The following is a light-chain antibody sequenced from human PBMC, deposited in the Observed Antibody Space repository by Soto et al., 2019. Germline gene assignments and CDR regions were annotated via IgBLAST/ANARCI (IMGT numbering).Light chain of an antibody. V-gene: IGLV1-40*01. J-gene: IGLJ1*01. CDR2: GNS. Sequence: QSVLTQPPSVSGAPGQWVTISCTGSSSNIGAGYDVHWYQQLPGTAPKLLIYGNSNRPSGVPDRFSGSKSGTSASLAITGLQAEDEADYYCKSYDSTLGAFYVFGNGTKVTVL. CDR1: SSNIGAGYD. CDR3: KSYDSTLGAFYV.